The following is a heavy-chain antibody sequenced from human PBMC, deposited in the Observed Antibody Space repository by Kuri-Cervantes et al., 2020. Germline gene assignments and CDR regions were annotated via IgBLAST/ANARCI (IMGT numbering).Heavy chain of an antibody. J-gene: IGHJ4*02. Sequence: SETLSLTCTVSGGSISGFYWSWIRQPPGKGLEWIANIYYIGTTGSTNYNPSLKSRVTIPVDTSKNQIALKLTSVTAADTAVYYCARGVIAVAAYHFDLWGQGTLVTVSS. V-gene: IGHV4-59*12. CDR3: ARGVIAVAAYHFDL. CDR2: IYYIGTTGST. CDR1: GGSISGFY. D-gene: IGHD6-19*01.